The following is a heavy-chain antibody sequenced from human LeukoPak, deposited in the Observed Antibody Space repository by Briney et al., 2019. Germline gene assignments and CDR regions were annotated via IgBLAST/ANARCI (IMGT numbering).Heavy chain of an antibody. CDR1: GFTFSTYA. Sequence: PGRSLRLSCAASGFTFSTYAMHWVRQAPGKGLEWVAVITHDEVNKYYADSVKGRFTISRDNSKNTLYLQMNSLRAEDTAVYYCAKDLLTAVGTTQPDFWGQGTLVTVSS. J-gene: IGHJ4*02. V-gene: IGHV3-30*04. CDR2: ITHDEVNK. D-gene: IGHD1-26*01. CDR3: AKDLLTAVGTTQPDF.